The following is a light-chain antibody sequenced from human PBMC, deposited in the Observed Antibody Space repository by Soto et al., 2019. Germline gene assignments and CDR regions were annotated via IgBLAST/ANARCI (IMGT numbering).Light chain of an antibody. J-gene: IGKJ5*01. CDR1: QDITNS. V-gene: IGKV1-9*01. Sequence: IQLTQSPSFLSASVGDRVTITCRASQDITNSLAWYRQKPGKTPNFLMSTASTLQSGVPSRFSGVGSGTDFTLTISGLQPEDFATYYCQQFNSYPITFGQGTRLDI. CDR3: QQFNSYPIT. CDR2: TAS.